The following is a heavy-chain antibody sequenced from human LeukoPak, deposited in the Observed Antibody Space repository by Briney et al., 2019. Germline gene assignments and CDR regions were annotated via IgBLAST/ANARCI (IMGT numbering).Heavy chain of an antibody. CDR2: IYPGDSAT. CDR1: GSRFTTYW. V-gene: IGHV5-51*01. J-gene: IGHJ6*02. CDR3: ARQGCSGGSCYPPTYYYGMDV. Sequence: GESLQISCKGSGSRFTTYWIGWVRPLPGKGLEWMGIIYPGDSATRYSPSFQGQVTISADKSISTAYLQWSSLKASDTAIYYCARQGCSGGSCYPPTYYYGMDVWGQGTTVTVSS. D-gene: IGHD2-15*01.